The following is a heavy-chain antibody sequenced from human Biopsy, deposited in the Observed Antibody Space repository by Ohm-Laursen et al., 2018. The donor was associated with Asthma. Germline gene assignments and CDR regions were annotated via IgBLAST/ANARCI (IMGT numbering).Heavy chain of an antibody. Sequence: VKVSCKAPGGTFSNFAISWVRQAPGQGLEWLGGIMTVFGTTNYAQKFQGRVTITADESTSTAYMEVTSLRSEDTAIYYCARCQVGYSSGWSLLLKKIYYSGMDVWGQGTVVTVSS. J-gene: IGHJ6*02. CDR2: IMTVFGTT. D-gene: IGHD6-19*01. V-gene: IGHV1-69*13. CDR3: ARCQVGYSSGWSLLLKKIYYSGMDV. CDR1: GGTFSNFA.